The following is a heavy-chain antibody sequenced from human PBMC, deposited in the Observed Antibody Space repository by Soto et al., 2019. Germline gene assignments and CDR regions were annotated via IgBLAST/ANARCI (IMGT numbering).Heavy chain of an antibody. Sequence: GSLRLSCAASGFTFSSYSMNWVRQHPGKGLEWIGYIYYSGSTYYNLSLESRVTISSDKSRNQFSLRLTSVTAADTAVYYCARGGSRDQHYSYGLDVWGQGTTVTVSS. J-gene: IGHJ6*02. D-gene: IGHD3-10*01. CDR3: ARGGSRDQHYSYGLDV. V-gene: IGHV4-59*12. CDR1: GFTFSSYS. CDR2: IYYSGST.